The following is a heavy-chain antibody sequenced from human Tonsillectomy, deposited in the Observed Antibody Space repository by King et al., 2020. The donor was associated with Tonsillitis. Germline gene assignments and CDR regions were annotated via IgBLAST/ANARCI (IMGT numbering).Heavy chain of an antibody. CDR2: IYYSGST. D-gene: IGHD4-23*01. V-gene: IGHV4-59*01. CDR3: AITSRLTTVVTPDAFDI. J-gene: IGHJ3*02. Sequence: VQLQESGPGLVKPSETLSLTCTVSGGSISSYYWSWIRQPPGKGLEWIGYIYYSGSTNYNPSLKSRVTISVDTSKNQFALKLSSVTAADTAVYYCAITSRLTTVVTPDAFDIWGQGTMVTVSS. CDR1: GGSISSYY.